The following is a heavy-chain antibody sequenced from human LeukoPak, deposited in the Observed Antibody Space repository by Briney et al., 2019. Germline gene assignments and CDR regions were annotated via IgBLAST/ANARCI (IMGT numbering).Heavy chain of an antibody. V-gene: IGHV4-30-4*07. D-gene: IGHD5-12*01. J-gene: IGHJ4*02. CDR2: IYYSGST. Sequence: SETLSLTCAVSGGSISSGGYSWSWIRQPPGKGLEWIGYIYYSGSTYYNPSLKSRVTISVDTSKNQFSLKLSSVTAADTAVYYCARAVSGCATIDYWGQGTPVTVSS. CDR1: GGSISSGGYS. CDR3: ARAVSGCATIDY.